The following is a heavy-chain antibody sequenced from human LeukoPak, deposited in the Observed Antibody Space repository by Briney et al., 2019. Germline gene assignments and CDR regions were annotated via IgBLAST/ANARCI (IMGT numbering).Heavy chain of an antibody. V-gene: IGHV3-23*01. D-gene: IGHD3-16*02. CDR2: ISGSGGST. J-gene: IGHJ4*02. CDR1: GFTFSNYG. Sequence: GSLRLSCAASGFTFSNYGMSWVRQAPGKGLEWVSAISGSGGSTYYADSVKGRFTISRDNSKNTLYLQMNSLRAEDTAVYYCAKDVVWGSYRYSDYWGQGTLVTVSS. CDR3: AKDVVWGSYRYSDY.